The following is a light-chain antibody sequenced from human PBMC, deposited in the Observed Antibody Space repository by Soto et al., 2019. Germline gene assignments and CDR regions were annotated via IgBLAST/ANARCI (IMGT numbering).Light chain of an antibody. Sequence: EIVMTQSPVTLSVSPGERATLSCWASQSVSSNLAWYQQKPGQAPRLLIYDVSTRATGIPTRFSGSGSGTEFTLTISSLQSEDFAAYYCQQYNNWPLTFGGGTKVDIK. J-gene: IGKJ4*01. CDR1: QSVSSN. CDR3: QQYNNWPLT. V-gene: IGKV3D-15*01. CDR2: DVS.